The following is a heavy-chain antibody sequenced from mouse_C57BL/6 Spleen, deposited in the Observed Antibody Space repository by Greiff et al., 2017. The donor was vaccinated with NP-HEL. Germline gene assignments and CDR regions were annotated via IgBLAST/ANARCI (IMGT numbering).Heavy chain of an antibody. V-gene: IGHV1-50*01. D-gene: IGHD1-1*01. Sequence: QVQLQQPGAELVKPGASVKLSCKASGYTFTSYWMQWVKQRPGQGLEWIGEIDPSDSYTNYNQKFKGKATLTVDTSSSTAYMQLSSLTSEDSAVYYCARKGTYYGSNYFDYWGQGTTLTVSS. CDR1: GYTFTSYW. J-gene: IGHJ2*01. CDR3: ARKGTYYGSNYFDY. CDR2: IDPSDSYT.